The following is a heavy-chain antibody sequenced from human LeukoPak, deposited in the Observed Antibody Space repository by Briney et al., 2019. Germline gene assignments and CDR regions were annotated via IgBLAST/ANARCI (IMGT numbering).Heavy chain of an antibody. V-gene: IGHV4-61*01. J-gene: IGHJ2*01. Sequence: SETLSLTCSVSGGSVTSGFYYWNWIRQPPGKGLEWIWYLYYSGNTNYNPSLKSRVTMSVDTSKNQFSLRLSSVTAADTAVYYCAREYGYSYGYSYWYFDLWGRGTLVTVSS. CDR1: GGSVTSGFYY. CDR3: AREYGYSYGYSYWYFDL. CDR2: LYYSGNT. D-gene: IGHD5-18*01.